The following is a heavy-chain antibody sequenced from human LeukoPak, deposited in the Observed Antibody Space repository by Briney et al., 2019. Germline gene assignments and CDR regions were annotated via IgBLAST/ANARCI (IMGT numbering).Heavy chain of an antibody. CDR3: ARVRKYSGYYSWYFDL. D-gene: IGHD5-12*01. CDR1: GFTFDDYA. V-gene: IGHV3-13*01. Sequence: GGSLRLSSAASGFTFDDYAVHWVRQATGKGLEWVSAIGTAGDTYYPGSVKGRFTISRENAKNSLYLQMNSLRAGDTAVYYCARVRKYSGYYSWYFDLWGRGTLVTVSS. J-gene: IGHJ2*01. CDR2: IGTAGDT.